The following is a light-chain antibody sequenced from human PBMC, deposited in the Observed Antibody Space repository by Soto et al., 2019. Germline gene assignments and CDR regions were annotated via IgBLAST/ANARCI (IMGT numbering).Light chain of an antibody. J-gene: IGKJ1*01. CDR2: GAS. CDR3: QQYGSSPTWT. V-gene: IGKV3-20*01. Sequence: EIVLTQSPGTLSLSPGERATLSCRASQSVSSSYLAWYQQKPGKAPRLLIYGASSRATGIPDRFSGSGSGTVFTLTISRLELEDFAVYYCQQYGSSPTWTFGQGTKVDIK. CDR1: QSVSSSY.